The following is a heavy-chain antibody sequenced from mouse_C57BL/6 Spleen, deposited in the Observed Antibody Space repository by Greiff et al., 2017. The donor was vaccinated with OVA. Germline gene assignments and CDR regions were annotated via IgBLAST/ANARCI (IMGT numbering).Heavy chain of an antibody. Sequence: QVQLQQPGAELVMPGASVKLSCKASGYTFTSYWMHWVKQRPGQGLEWIGEIDPSDSYTNYNQKFTGKSTLTVDKSSSTAYMQLSSLTSEDSAVYYCARFYRRGDYYAMDYWGQGTSVTVAS. CDR1: GYTFTSYW. CDR3: ARFYRRGDYYAMDY. D-gene: IGHD2-12*01. V-gene: IGHV1-69*01. CDR2: IDPSDSYT. J-gene: IGHJ4*01.